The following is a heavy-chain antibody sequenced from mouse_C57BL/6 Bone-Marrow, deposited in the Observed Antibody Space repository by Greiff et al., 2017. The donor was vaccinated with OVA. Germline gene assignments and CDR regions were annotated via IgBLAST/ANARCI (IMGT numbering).Heavy chain of an antibody. CDR3: ARRLRRFAY. CDR2: ISDGGSYT. D-gene: IGHD2-2*01. CDR1: GFTFSSYA. V-gene: IGHV5-4*01. Sequence: EVQGVESGGGLVKPGGSLKLSCAASGFTFSSYAMSWVRQTPEKRLEWVATISDGGSYTYYPDNVKGRFTISRDNAKNNLYLQMSHLKSEDTAMYYCARRLRRFAYWGQGTLVTVSA. J-gene: IGHJ3*01.